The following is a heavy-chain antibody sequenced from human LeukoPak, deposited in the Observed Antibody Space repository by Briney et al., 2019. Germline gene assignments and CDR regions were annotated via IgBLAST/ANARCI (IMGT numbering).Heavy chain of an antibody. CDR1: GFTFSSYS. CDR2: ISSSSSYI. D-gene: IGHD3-22*01. CDR3: ARDSGDSSGYYDAFGI. V-gene: IGHV3-21*01. Sequence: GGSLRLSCAASGFTFSSYSMNWVRQAPGKGLEWVSSISSSSSYIYYADSVKGRFTISRDNAKNSLYLQMNSLRAEDTAVYYCARDSGDSSGYYDAFGIWGQGTMVTVSS. J-gene: IGHJ3*02.